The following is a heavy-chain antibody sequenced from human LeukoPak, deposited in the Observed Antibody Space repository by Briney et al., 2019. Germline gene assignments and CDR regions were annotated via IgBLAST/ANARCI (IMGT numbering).Heavy chain of an antibody. CDR1: GGFLSPYY. V-gene: IGHV4-59*08. D-gene: IGHD7-27*01. J-gene: IGHJ6*02. Sequence: TSETLSLTCTVSGGFLSPYYWTWIRQPPGKGLEWIGFIYYTGSTNYSPSLKSRVILSVDTSKNQFSLKLSSVTAADTAVYYCARYWGSGYYYYGMDVWGQGTTVTVSS. CDR3: ARYWGSGYYYYGMDV. CDR2: IYYTGST.